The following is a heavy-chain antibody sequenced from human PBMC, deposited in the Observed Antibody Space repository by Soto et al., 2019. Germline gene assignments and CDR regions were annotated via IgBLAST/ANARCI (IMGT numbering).Heavy chain of an antibody. CDR2: IIPILGIA. D-gene: IGHD1-26*01. J-gene: IGHJ4*02. V-gene: IGHV1-69*02. CDR3: ARAPGGSYAPGY. CDR1: GGTFSSYT. Sequence: SVKVSCKASGGTFSSYTISWVRQAPGQGLEWMGRIIPILGIANYAQKFQGRVTITADKSTSTAYMELSSLRSEDTAVYYCARAPGGSYAPGYWGQGTLVTVSS.